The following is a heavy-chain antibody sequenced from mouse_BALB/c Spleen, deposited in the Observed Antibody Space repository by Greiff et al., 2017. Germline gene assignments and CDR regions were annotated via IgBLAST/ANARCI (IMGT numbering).Heavy chain of an antibody. Sequence: EVHLVESGGDLVKPGGSLKLSCAASGFTFSSYGMSWVRQTPDKRLEWVATISSGGSYTYYPDSVKGRFTISRDNAKNTLYLQMSSLKSEDTAMYYCARNDYDGRRFAYWGQGTLVTVSA. J-gene: IGHJ3*01. CDR1: GFTFSSYG. V-gene: IGHV5-6*01. D-gene: IGHD2-4*01. CDR2: ISSGGSYT. CDR3: ARNDYDGRRFAY.